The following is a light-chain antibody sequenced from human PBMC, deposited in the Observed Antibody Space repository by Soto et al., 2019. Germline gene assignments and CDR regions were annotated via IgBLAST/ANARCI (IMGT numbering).Light chain of an antibody. CDR1: SSDVGGYNY. Sequence: QSVLTQPASVSGSPGQSITISCTGTSSDVGGYNYVSWYQQHPGKAPKLMIYDVSNRPSGVSNRFSGSKSGNTASLTISGLRAEDEADYYCSSYTSSSLLVFGTGTKVTVL. V-gene: IGLV2-14*01. CDR3: SSYTSSSLLV. CDR2: DVS. J-gene: IGLJ1*01.